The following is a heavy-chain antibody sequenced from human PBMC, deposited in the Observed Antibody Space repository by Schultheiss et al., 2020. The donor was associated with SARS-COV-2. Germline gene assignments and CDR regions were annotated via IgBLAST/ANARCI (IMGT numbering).Heavy chain of an antibody. CDR1: GYTLTELS. V-gene: IGHV1-24*01. CDR3: ARVGWFREFRWFDP. J-gene: IGHJ5*02. D-gene: IGHD3-10*01. CDR2: FDPEDGET. Sequence: ASVKVSCKVSGYTLTELSMHWVRQAPGKGLEWMGGFDPEDGETIYAQKFQGRVTMTEDTSTDTAYMELSSLRSEDTAVYYCARVGWFREFRWFDPWGQGTLVTVSS.